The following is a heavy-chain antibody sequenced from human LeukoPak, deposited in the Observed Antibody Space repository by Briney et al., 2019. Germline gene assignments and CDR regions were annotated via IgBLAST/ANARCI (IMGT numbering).Heavy chain of an antibody. CDR1: GGSFSGYY. CDR2: INHSGST. J-gene: IGHJ4*02. V-gene: IGHV4-34*01. Sequence: PSETLSLTCAVYGGSFSGYYWSWIRQPPGKGLEWIGEINHSGSTNYNPSLKSRVTISVDTSKNQFSLKLSSVTAADTAVYYCARRSPYGSGKEVGYWGQGTLVTVSS. CDR3: ARRSPYGSGKEVGY. D-gene: IGHD3-10*01.